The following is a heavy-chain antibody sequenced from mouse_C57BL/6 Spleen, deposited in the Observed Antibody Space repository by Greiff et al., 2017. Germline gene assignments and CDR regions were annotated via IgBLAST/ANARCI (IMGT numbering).Heavy chain of an antibody. CDR1: GYTFTSYW. Sequence: QVQLQQSGAELVKPGASVKLSCKASGYTFTSYWMHWVKQRPGQGLEWIGMIHPNSGSTNYNKKFKSKATLTVDKSSSTAYMQLSSLSSGDSAVYYCASDDYFVWGTGTTVTVSS. CDR3: ASDDYFV. CDR2: IHPNSGST. V-gene: IGHV1-64*01. D-gene: IGHD2-4*01. J-gene: IGHJ1*03.